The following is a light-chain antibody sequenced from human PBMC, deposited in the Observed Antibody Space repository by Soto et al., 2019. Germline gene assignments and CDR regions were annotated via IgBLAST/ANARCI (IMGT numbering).Light chain of an antibody. CDR1: NIGSKS. V-gene: IGLV3-21*04. J-gene: IGLJ2*01. Sequence: SYELTQPPSVSVAPGKTARITCGGTNIGSKSVHWYQQKPGQAPVLVIYYDSDRPSGSPERFSGSNSGNTATLTISRVEAGDEADYYCQVWDSSSDHVVFGGGTQLTVL. CDR3: QVWDSSSDHVV. CDR2: YDS.